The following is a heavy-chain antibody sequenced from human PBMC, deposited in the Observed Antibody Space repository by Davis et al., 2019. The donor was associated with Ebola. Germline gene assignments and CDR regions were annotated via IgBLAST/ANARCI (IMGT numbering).Heavy chain of an antibody. D-gene: IGHD5-18*01. V-gene: IGHV3-21*01. Sequence: GESLKISCAASGFTFSSYSMNWVRQAPGKGLEWVSSISSSSSYIYYPDSVKGRFTISRDNAKNSLYLQMNSLRAEDTAVYYCAREMGFVQLWLPAIDYWGQGTLVTVSS. J-gene: IGHJ4*02. CDR3: AREMGFVQLWLPAIDY. CDR1: GFTFSSYS. CDR2: ISSSSSYI.